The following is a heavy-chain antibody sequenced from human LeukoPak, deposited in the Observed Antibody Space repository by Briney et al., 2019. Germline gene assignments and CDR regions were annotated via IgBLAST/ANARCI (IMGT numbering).Heavy chain of an antibody. CDR1: GITFNKLW. Sequence: GGSLRLSCAASGITFNKLWMTWVRQAPGKALEWVASVKEDGSEKYHVDSVKGRFTISRDNAKNSLFLEMNSLRAEDTAVYYCATHRVPNWNWGQGTLVTVSS. V-gene: IGHV3-7*01. D-gene: IGHD1-20*01. CDR3: ATHRVPNWN. CDR2: VKEDGSEK. J-gene: IGHJ4*02.